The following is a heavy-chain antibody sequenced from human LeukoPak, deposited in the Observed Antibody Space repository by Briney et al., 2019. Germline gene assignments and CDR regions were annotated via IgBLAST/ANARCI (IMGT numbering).Heavy chain of an antibody. CDR2: ISYDGSNT. Sequence: SGGSLRLSCAASGFTFSSYAMHWVRQAPGKGLEWVAVISYDGSNTYYTDSVKGRVTISRDNSKNTLYLQMNSPRPEDTAVYYCARGSGGLDYWGQGTLVTVSS. V-gene: IGHV3-30-3*01. D-gene: IGHD2-15*01. CDR3: ARGSGGLDY. J-gene: IGHJ4*02. CDR1: GFTFSSYA.